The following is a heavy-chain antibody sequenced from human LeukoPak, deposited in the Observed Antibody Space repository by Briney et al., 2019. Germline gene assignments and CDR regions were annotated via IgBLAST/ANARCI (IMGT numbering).Heavy chain of an antibody. D-gene: IGHD6-13*01. Sequence: GGSLRLSCATSGFTFRGYGMHWVSQAPGKGLEWVAVIWYDGSNRYYVDSVKGRFTISRDNSKNTLYLQMDSLRAEDTAVYYCTRDVGSSWSFDYWGQGTLVTVSS. CDR1: GFTFRGYG. CDR2: IWYDGSNR. J-gene: IGHJ4*02. V-gene: IGHV3-33*01. CDR3: TRDVGSSWSFDY.